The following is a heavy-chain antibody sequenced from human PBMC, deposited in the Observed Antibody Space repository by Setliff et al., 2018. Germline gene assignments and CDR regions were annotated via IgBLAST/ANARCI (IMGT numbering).Heavy chain of an antibody. CDR2: INHSGST. Sequence: PSETLSLTCAVYGGSFSGYYWSWIRQPPGKGLEWIGEINHSGSTNYNPSLKSRVTISVDTSKNQFSLKLSSVTAADTAVYYRARGARYFDWLFDPDYYFDYWGQGTLVTVSS. CDR1: GGSFSGYY. J-gene: IGHJ4*02. CDR3: ARGARYFDWLFDPDYYFDY. D-gene: IGHD3-9*01. V-gene: IGHV4-34*01.